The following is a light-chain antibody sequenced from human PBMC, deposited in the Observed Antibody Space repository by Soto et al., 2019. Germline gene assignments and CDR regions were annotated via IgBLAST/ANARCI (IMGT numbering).Light chain of an antibody. V-gene: IGKV3-20*01. J-gene: IGKJ3*01. CDR1: QSVSSSY. CDR2: ATS. Sequence: EIVLTQSPGTLSLSPGERATLSCRASQSVSSSYLAWYQQKPGQAPRLLIYATSNRATGIPDRFSGSGSGADFTLTVSRLEPEDFAVYYCQQYGNSPVFTFAPGTKVDIK. CDR3: QQYGNSPVFT.